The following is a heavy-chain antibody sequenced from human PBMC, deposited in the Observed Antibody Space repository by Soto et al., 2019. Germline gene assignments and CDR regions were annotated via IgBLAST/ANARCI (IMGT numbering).Heavy chain of an antibody. CDR2: ISSSTSHT. D-gene: IGHD6-13*01. J-gene: IGHJ4*02. V-gene: IGHV3-11*05. Sequence: QVQLVESGGGLVKPGGSLRLSCAVSGFTISDYYMTWIRQAPGKGLEWVSYISSSTSHTNYADSVNGRFTISRDNAKNSLFLQMNSLRAEDTAVYYCARGRGAAADYFDFWGQGTLVTVSS. CDR1: GFTISDYY. CDR3: ARGRGAAADYFDF.